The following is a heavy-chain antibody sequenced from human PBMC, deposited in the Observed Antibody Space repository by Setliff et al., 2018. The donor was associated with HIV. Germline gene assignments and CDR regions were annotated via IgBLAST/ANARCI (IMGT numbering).Heavy chain of an antibody. CDR1: GLTFRDHG. D-gene: IGHD2-8*01. CDR2: IKSKSYGETT. Sequence: GSLRPLCTVSGLTFRDHGISWVRQAPGEGLEWVGFIKSKSYGETTEYAASLKGSFVISRDDSISIAYLQMNSLKNEDTAVYYCARVEMVYVFPYYYYYYMDVWGKGTTVTVSS. V-gene: IGHV3-49*04. CDR3: ARVEMVYVFPYYYYYYMDV. J-gene: IGHJ6*03.